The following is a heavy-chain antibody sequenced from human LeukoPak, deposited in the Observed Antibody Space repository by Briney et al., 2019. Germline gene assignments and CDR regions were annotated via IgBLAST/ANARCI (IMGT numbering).Heavy chain of an antibody. Sequence: QTGGSLRLSCAASGFTFSSYAMNWVRQAPGKGLEWVSAISGSGGSTYYADSVKGRFTISRDNSKNTLYLQMNSLRAEDTAVYYCAKEYCGGDCPYSPDAFDIWGQGTMVTVSS. CDR2: ISGSGGST. J-gene: IGHJ3*02. CDR1: GFTFSSYA. CDR3: AKEYCGGDCPYSPDAFDI. V-gene: IGHV3-23*01. D-gene: IGHD2-21*02.